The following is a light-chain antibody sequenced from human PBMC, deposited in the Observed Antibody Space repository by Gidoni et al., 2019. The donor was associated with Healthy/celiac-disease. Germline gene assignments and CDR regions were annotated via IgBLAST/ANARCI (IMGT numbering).Light chain of an antibody. Sequence: DIVMTQFSDFLAVFLGERATINCKSSQSVLYSSNNKNYLAWYQQKPGQPPKLLIYWASTRESGVPDRFSGSGSGTDFTLTISSLQAEDVAVYYCQQYYSTPYTFGQGTKLEIK. CDR3: QQYYSTPYT. J-gene: IGKJ2*01. CDR1: QSVLYSSNNKNY. V-gene: IGKV4-1*01. CDR2: WAS.